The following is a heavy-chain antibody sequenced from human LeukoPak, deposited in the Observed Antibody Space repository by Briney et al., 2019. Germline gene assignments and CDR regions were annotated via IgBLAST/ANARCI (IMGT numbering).Heavy chain of an antibody. CDR2: ISYDGSNE. D-gene: IGHD3-10*01. CDR1: GFTFSSYV. V-gene: IGHV3-30*04. J-gene: IGHJ4*02. Sequence: GGSLRLSCAASGFTFSSYVMHWVRQAPGKGLEWVAIISYDGSNEYYADSVKGRFTISRDNSKNTLYLQMNSLRAEDTAVYYCAKDRPESNVLLWFGELDYWGQGTLVTVSS. CDR3: AKDRPESNVLLWFGELDY.